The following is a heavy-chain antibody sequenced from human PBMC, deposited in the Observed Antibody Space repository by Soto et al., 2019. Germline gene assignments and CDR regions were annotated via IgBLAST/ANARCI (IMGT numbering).Heavy chain of an antibody. CDR2: ISSTTNYI. Sequence: LRLSCAASGFTFTRYSMNWVRQAPGKGLEWVSSISSTTNYIYYGDSMKGRFTVSRDNAKNSLYLEMNSLRAEDTAVYYCARESEDLTSNFDYWGQGTLVTVSS. V-gene: IGHV3-21*06. J-gene: IGHJ4*02. CDR3: ARESEDLTSNFDY. CDR1: GFTFTRYS.